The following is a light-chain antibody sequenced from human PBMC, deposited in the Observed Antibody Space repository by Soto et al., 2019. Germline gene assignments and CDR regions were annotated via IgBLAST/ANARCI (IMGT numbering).Light chain of an antibody. CDR2: SNN. V-gene: IGLV1-44*01. CDR1: SSNIGSNT. J-gene: IGLJ2*01. CDR3: AAWDYSLNGVV. Sequence: QSVLTQPPSASGTPGQRVTISCSGSSSNIGSNTVNWYQQLPGTAPKLLIDSNNQRPSGFPDRFSGSKSGTSASLAISGLQSEDEADYYCAAWDYSLNGVVFGGGTKLTVL.